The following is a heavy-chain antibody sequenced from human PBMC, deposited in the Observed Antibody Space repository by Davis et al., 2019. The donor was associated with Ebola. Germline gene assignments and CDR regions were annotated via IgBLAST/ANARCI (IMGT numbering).Heavy chain of an antibody. CDR1: GFSFSSYA. D-gene: IGHD6-6*01. CDR3: AKSSGQLVWYYYGMDV. V-gene: IGHV3-23*01. CDR2: ISGSGGST. J-gene: IGHJ6*02. Sequence: PGGSLRLSCAASGFSFSSYAMSWVRQAPGKGLEWVSAISGSGGSTYYADSVKGRFTISRDNSKNTLYLQMNSLRAEDTAVYYCAKSSGQLVWYYYGMDVWGQGTTVTVSS.